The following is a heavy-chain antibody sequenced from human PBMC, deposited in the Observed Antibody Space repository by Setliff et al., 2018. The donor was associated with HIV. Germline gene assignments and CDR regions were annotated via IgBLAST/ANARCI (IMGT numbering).Heavy chain of an antibody. CDR1: GYIFTGYY. Sequence: ASVKVSCKASGYIFTGYYMHWVRQAPGQGLEWMGVINPSGGSTSYAQRFQGRVTMTRDTSTSTVYMELSSLRSEDTAMYYCARDHYYDSSGYWGQGTLVTVSS. V-gene: IGHV1-46*01. CDR2: INPSGGST. J-gene: IGHJ4*02. D-gene: IGHD3-22*01. CDR3: ARDHYYDSSGY.